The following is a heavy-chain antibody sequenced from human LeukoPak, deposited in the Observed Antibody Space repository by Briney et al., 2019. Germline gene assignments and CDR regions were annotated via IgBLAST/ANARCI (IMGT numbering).Heavy chain of an antibody. CDR2: IYYSGST. J-gene: IGHJ6*02. Sequence: SETLSLTCTVSGGSISSYYWSWIRQPPGRGLEWIGYIYYSGSTNYNPSLKSRVTISVDTSKNQFSLKLSSVTAADTAVYYCARDGPEGYYYYGMDVWGQGTTATVSS. D-gene: IGHD7-27*01. CDR1: GGSISSYY. V-gene: IGHV4-59*01. CDR3: ARDGPEGYYYYGMDV.